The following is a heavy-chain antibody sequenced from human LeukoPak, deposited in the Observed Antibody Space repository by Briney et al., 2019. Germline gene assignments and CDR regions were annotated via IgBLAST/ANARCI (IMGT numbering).Heavy chain of an antibody. D-gene: IGHD6-13*01. CDR3: ARRPGIAAAGTLFDY. CDR1: GGSISTYY. J-gene: IGHJ4*02. V-gene: IGHV4-59*12. CDR2: IYHSGST. Sequence: PSETLSLTCTVSGGSISTYYWSWLRQPPGKGLEWIGYIYHSGSTKYNPSLKSRVTISVDTSKNQFSLKLSSVTAADTAVYYCARRPGIAAAGTLFDYWGQGTLVTVSS.